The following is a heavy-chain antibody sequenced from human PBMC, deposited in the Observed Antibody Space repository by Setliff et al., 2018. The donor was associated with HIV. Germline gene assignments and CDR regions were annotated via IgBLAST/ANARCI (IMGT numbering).Heavy chain of an antibody. CDR1: GGSISSSSYY. CDR2: IHESGST. J-gene: IGHJ6*03. Sequence: SETLSLTCTVSGGSISSSSYYWGWIRQPPGKGLEWIGSIHESGSTHYNPSLKSRVTISVDTSKNQFSLKPSSVTAADTAVYYCGNQAVVPADMDYYYYIDVWGKGTTVTVSS. CDR3: GNQAVVPADMDYYYYIDV. V-gene: IGHV4-39*01. D-gene: IGHD2-2*01.